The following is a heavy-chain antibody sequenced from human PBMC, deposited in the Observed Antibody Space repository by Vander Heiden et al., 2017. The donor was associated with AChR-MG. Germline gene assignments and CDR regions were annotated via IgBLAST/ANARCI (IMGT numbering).Heavy chain of an antibody. J-gene: IGHJ6*02. CDR3: ARGYGCSGGSCYAIYYYYGMDV. CDR1: GFTFTSHR. CDR2: ISSSSSYI. V-gene: IGHV3-21*01. D-gene: IGHD2-15*01. Sequence: EVQLVESGGGLVKPGGSLRLSCAASGFTFTSHRTTWVSQAPGKGLEWVSSISSSSSYIYYADSVKGRFTISRDNAKNSLYLQMNSLRAEDTAVYYCARGYGCSGGSCYAIYYYYGMDVWGQGTTVTVSS.